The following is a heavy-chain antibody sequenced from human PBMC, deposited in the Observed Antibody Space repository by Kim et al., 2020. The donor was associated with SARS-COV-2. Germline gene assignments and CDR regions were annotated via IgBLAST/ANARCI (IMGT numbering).Heavy chain of an antibody. J-gene: IGHJ3*02. V-gene: IGHV4-34*01. CDR2: INHSGST. Sequence: SETLSLTCAVYGGSFSGYYWSWNRQPPGKGLEWIGEINHSGSTNYNPSLKSRVTITVDTSKNQFSLKLSSVTAADTAVYYCARLADDFDIWGQGTMVTVSS. CDR3: ARLADDFDI. CDR1: GGSFSGYY.